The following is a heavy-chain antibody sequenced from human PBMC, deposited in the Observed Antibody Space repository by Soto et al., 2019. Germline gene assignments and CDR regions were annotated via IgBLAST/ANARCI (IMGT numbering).Heavy chain of an antibody. J-gene: IGHJ4*02. D-gene: IGHD1-1*01. V-gene: IGHV5-51*01. CDR1: GYSFTSYW. CDR3: ARLRGGGYNWNDPFDY. Sequence: GESLKISCKASGYSFTSYWIGWVRQMPGKGLEWMGIIYPGDSDTRYSPSFQGQVTISADKSISTAYLQWSSLKASDTAMYYCARLRGGGYNWNDPFDYWGQGTPVTVSS. CDR2: IYPGDSDT.